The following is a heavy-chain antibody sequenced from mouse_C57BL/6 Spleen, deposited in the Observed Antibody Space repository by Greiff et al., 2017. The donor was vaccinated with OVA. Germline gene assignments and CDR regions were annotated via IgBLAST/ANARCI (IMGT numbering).Heavy chain of an antibody. CDR1: GYTFTDYY. CDR2: INPNNGGS. D-gene: IGHD2-12*01. CDR3: ARYGSYSDWYFDV. Sequence: VQLQQSGPELVKPGASVKISCKASGYTFTDYYMNWVKQSHGKSLEWIGDINPNNGGSSYNQKFKGKATLTVDKSSSTAYMELRSLTSEDSAVYYCARYGSYSDWYFDVWGTGTTVTVSS. J-gene: IGHJ1*03. V-gene: IGHV1-26*01.